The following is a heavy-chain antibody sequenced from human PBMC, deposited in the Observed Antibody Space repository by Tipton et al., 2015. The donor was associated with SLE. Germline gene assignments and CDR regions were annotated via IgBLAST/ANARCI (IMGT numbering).Heavy chain of an antibody. V-gene: IGHV4-34*01. CDR2: INHSGST. D-gene: IGHD6-19*01. CDR1: GGSFSGYY. Sequence: TLSLTCAVYGGSFSGYYWSWIRQPPGKGLGWIGEINHSGSTNYNTSLKSRVTISVDTSKNQFSRKLMSVTAADTAVYYCARGAGDSPDAFDIWGQGTMVTVSS. CDR3: ARGAGDSPDAFDI. J-gene: IGHJ3*02.